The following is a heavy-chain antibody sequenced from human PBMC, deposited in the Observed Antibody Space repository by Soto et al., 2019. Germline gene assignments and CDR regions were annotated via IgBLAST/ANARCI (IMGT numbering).Heavy chain of an antibody. Sequence: GGSLRLSCAASGFTFSSYAMSWVRQAPGKGLEWVSAISGSGGSTYYADSVKGRFTISRDNSKNTLYLQMNSLRAEDTAVYYCAKSWGKYYDFWSGYSSDAFDIWGQGTMVTVSS. D-gene: IGHD3-3*01. J-gene: IGHJ3*02. V-gene: IGHV3-23*01. CDR3: AKSWGKYYDFWSGYSSDAFDI. CDR2: ISGSGGST. CDR1: GFTFSSYA.